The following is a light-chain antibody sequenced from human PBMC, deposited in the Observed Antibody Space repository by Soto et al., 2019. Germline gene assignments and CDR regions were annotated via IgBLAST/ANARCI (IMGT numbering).Light chain of an antibody. CDR3: QQRSSWPPT. CDR1: QSVSSY. V-gene: IGKV3-11*01. CDR2: NAS. Sequence: DIGLTQSPATLSLSARERVTISCRASQSVSSYLAWYQQRPGKAPRLLIYNASNRATGVPARFSGSGSGTDFTLTISSLEPEDFAAYYCQQRSSWPPTFGQGTRLEIK. J-gene: IGKJ5*01.